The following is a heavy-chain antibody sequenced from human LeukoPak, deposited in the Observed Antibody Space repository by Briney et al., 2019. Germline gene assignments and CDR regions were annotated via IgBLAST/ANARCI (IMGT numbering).Heavy chain of an antibody. CDR3: ARESTVVVYWYFDL. Sequence: GRSLRLSCAASGFTFSSYGMHWVRQAPGKGLEWVAVIWYDGSNKYYADSVKGRFTISRDNSKNTLYLQMNSLRAEDTAVYCCARESTVVVYWYFDLWGRGTLVTVSS. J-gene: IGHJ2*01. D-gene: IGHD4-17*01. CDR2: IWYDGSNK. CDR1: GFTFSSYG. V-gene: IGHV3-33*01.